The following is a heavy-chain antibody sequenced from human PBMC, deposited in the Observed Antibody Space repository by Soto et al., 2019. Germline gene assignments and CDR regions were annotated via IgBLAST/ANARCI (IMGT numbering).Heavy chain of an antibody. CDR1: GGTFSSYA. CDR3: ARSQGGSSSLDIYYYYYYGMDV. D-gene: IGHD2-15*01. J-gene: IGHJ6*02. V-gene: IGHV1-69*01. CDR2: IIPIFGTA. Sequence: QVQLVQSGAEVKKPGSSVKVSCKAPGGTFSSYAISWVRXXXXXXXXXXGAIIPIFGTAKYAQKFQGRVTITADESTSTGYMELSSLRSEDTAVYYCARSQGGSSSLDIYYYYYYGMDVWGQGTTVTVSS.